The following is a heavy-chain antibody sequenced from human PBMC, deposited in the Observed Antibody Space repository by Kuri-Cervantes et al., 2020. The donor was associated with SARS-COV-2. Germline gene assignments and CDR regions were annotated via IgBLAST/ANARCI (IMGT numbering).Heavy chain of an antibody. V-gene: IGHV1-18*01. CDR2: ISAYNGNT. D-gene: IGHD2-21*02. CDR3: ARHPLSYCGGDGSSPSWYFDL. Sequence: ASVKVSCKASGYTFTSYGISWVRQAPGQGLEWMGWISAYNGNTNYAQRLQGRVTMTSDTSTSTAYMELRSLRSDDTAVYYCARHPLSYCGGDGSSPSWYFDLWGRGTLVTVSS. CDR1: GYTFTSYG. J-gene: IGHJ2*01.